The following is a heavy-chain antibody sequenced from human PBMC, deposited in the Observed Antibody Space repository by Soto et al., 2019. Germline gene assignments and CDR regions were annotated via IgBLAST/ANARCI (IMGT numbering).Heavy chain of an antibody. CDR2: ISAYNGNT. J-gene: IGHJ4*02. CDR3: ARDRARPTVTFFDY. Sequence: ASVKVSCKASGYTFTSYGISWVRQAPGQGLEWMGWISAYNGNTDYAQKVQARVTMTTDTSTSTAYMELRSLRSDDTAVYYCARDRARPTVTFFDYWGQGTLVTVSS. V-gene: IGHV1-18*01. CDR1: GYTFTSYG. D-gene: IGHD4-17*01.